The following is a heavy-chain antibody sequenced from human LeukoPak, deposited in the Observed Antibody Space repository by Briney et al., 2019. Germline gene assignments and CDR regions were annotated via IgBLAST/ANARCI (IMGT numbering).Heavy chain of an antibody. Sequence: ASVTVSCKASGYTFTSYDINWVRQATGQGLEWMGWMNPNSGNTGYAQKFQGRVTMTRNTSISTAYMELSSLRSEDTAVYYCARGSPLYYDILTGYYPFYYYGMDVWGQGTTVTVSS. V-gene: IGHV1-8*01. CDR1: GYTFTSYD. D-gene: IGHD3-9*01. CDR3: ARGSPLYYDILTGYYPFYYYGMDV. J-gene: IGHJ6*02. CDR2: MNPNSGNT.